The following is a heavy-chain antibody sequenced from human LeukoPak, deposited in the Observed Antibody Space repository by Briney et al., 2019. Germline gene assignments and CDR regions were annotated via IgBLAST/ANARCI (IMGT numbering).Heavy chain of an antibody. D-gene: IGHD3-16*01. Sequence: ASVKVSCKASGYAFTRYAMHWVRQAPGQRLEWMGWINAGNGNTKYSRNLQGRVTITRDTSTNTVYMEMSSLISEDTAVYYCARVGFGEPFHYWGQGTLVTVSS. V-gene: IGHV1-3*01. CDR2: INAGNGNT. CDR3: ARVGFGEPFHY. CDR1: GYAFTRYA. J-gene: IGHJ4*02.